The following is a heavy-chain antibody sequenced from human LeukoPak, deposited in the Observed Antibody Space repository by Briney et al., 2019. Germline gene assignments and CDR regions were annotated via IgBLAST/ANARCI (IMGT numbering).Heavy chain of an antibody. CDR1: GFTFSSYA. V-gene: IGHV3-23*01. J-gene: IGHJ4*02. Sequence: GGSLRLSCAASGFTFSSYAMSWVRQAPGKGLEWVSAVSGSGGSTYYADSVKGRFTISRDNSKNTLYLQMNSLRAEDTAVYYCAKDVLGYSYGYFGYWGQGTLVTVSS. CDR2: VSGSGGST. CDR3: AKDVLGYSYGYFGY. D-gene: IGHD5-18*01.